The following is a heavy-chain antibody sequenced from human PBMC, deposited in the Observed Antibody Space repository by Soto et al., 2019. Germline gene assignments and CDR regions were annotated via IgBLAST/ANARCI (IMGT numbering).Heavy chain of an antibody. CDR3: ATSGPGIAGRLELDY. CDR2: FDPEDGET. V-gene: IGHV1-24*01. D-gene: IGHD6-13*01. CDR1: GYNLTELS. J-gene: IGHJ4*02. Sequence: GASVKVSCKVSGYNLTELSRHWVRQAPGKGLEWMGGFDPEDGETIYAQKFQGRVTMTEDTSTDTAYMELSSLRSEDTAAYYCATSGPGIAGRLELDYWGQGTLVTVSS.